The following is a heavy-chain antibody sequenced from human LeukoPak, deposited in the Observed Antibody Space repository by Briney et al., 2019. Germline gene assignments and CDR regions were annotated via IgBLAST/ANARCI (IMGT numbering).Heavy chain of an antibody. CDR1: GYTFTSYG. V-gene: IGHV1-18*01. CDR3: ARAMGYSGYGWGYYGMDV. CDR2: ISAYNGNT. D-gene: IGHD5-12*01. J-gene: IGHJ6*02. Sequence: ASVKVSCKASGYTFTSYGISWVRQAPGQGLEWMGWISAYNGNTNYAQKLQGRVTMTTDTSTSTAYMELRSLRSDDTAVYYCARAMGYSGYGWGYYGMDVWGQGTTVTVSS.